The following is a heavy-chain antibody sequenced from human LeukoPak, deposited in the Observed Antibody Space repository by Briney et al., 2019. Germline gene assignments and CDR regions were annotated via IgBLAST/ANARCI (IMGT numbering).Heavy chain of an antibody. Sequence: SETLSLTCTVSGGSMRTYYWSWIRQPAGKGLEWIGRIYTSGTTNYNPSLKSRVTMSVDTSKNQFSLKLSSVTAADTAVYYRARAECGSDCYYFDYWGQGTLVTVS. V-gene: IGHV4-4*07. D-gene: IGHD2-21*01. CDR2: IYTSGTT. CDR1: GGSMRTYY. CDR3: ARAECGSDCYYFDY. J-gene: IGHJ4*02.